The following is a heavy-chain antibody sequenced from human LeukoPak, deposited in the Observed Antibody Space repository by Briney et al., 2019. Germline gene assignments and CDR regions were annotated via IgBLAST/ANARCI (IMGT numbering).Heavy chain of an antibody. D-gene: IGHD6-13*01. CDR1: GFTFTSSA. J-gene: IGHJ4*02. V-gene: IGHV1-58*02. CDR3: ARDRGIAAAETFDY. Sequence: ASVKVCCKASGFTFTSSAMQWVRQARGQRLEWIGWIVVGSGNTNYAQKFQERVTITRDTSTSTVYMELSSLRSEDTAVYYCARDRGIAAAETFDYWGQGTLVTVSS. CDR2: IVVGSGNT.